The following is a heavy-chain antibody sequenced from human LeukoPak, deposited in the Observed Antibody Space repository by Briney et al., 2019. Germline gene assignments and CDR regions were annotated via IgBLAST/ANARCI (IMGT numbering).Heavy chain of an antibody. Sequence: GSLRLSCAASGFTFSSYGMQWVRQAPGKGLEWVAVIRSDAGSQYYADSVRGRFSISRDNSMNTLFLHMNSLRAEDTAVYYCSRSRYGATYYYGVDVWGQGTAVTVSS. CDR1: GFTFSSYG. D-gene: IGHD4/OR15-4a*01. CDR3: SRSRYGATYYYGVDV. J-gene: IGHJ6*02. V-gene: IGHV3-33*01. CDR2: IRSDAGSQ.